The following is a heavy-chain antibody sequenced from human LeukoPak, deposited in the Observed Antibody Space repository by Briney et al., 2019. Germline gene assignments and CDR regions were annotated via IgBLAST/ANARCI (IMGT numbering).Heavy chain of an antibody. Sequence: PGGSLRLSCAASGFTFGSYAMSWVRQTPGRGLEWVSYISSSSSYTNYADSVKGRFTISRDNAKNSLYLQMNSLRAEDTAVYYCAREGSDSSSLPPDYWGQGTLVTVSS. CDR1: GFTFGSYA. CDR3: AREGSDSSSLPPDY. D-gene: IGHD6-13*01. J-gene: IGHJ4*02. V-gene: IGHV3-21*05. CDR2: ISSSSSYT.